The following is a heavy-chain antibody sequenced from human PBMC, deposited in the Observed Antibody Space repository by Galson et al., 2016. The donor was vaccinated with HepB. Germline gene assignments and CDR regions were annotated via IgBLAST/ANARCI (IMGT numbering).Heavy chain of an antibody. J-gene: IGHJ3*02. CDR1: GFTFNSYS. CDR3: ARDRYNWNDAIRLYDAFDI. V-gene: IGHV3-48*02. D-gene: IGHD1-1*01. Sequence: SLRLSCAASGFTFNSYSMNWVRQAPGKGLAWVSYIRSSGRAIYYADSVKGRFTISRDNVENSLYLQMNSLRDEDTAVYYCARDRYNWNDAIRLYDAFDIWGQGTMVTVAS. CDR2: IRSSGRAI.